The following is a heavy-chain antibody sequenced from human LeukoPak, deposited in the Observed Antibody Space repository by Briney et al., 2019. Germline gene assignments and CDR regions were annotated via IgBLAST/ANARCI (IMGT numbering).Heavy chain of an antibody. CDR1: GFVFSNYA. V-gene: IGHV3-23*01. Sequence: PGGSLRLSCAASGFVFSNYAMSWVRQAPGRGLEWVSTISGRADSTYSADSVRGRFTIHRDSYKNTLSLQMDSLRAEATAVYYCARSPLIRESYGDKIVKFDYWGQGTLVTVSS. D-gene: IGHD4-17*01. J-gene: IGHJ4*02. CDR2: ISGRADST. CDR3: ARSPLIRESYGDKIVKFDY.